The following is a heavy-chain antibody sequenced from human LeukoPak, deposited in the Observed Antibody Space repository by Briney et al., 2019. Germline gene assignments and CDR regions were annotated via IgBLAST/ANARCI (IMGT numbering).Heavy chain of an antibody. J-gene: IGHJ4*02. Sequence: GGSLRLSCAASGFTFSNYWMHWVRQAPGKGLVWVSRIKSDGSSTSYADSVKGRFTISRDNAKNTLYLQMNSLRAEDAAVYYCARAVGNSEDFDYWGQGTLVTVSS. CDR1: GFTFSNYW. CDR2: IKSDGSST. V-gene: IGHV3-74*01. CDR3: ARAVGNSEDFDY. D-gene: IGHD4-23*01.